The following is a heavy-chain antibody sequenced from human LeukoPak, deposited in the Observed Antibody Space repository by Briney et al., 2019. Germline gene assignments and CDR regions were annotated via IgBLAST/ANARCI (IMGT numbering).Heavy chain of an antibody. Sequence: GGSLRLSCAASGFTFDDYAMHCVRQAPGKGLEWVSGISWNSGSIVYADSVKGRFTISRDNAKNSLYLQMNSLRAEDTALYYCAKVHYYGSGIFDYWGQGTLVTVSS. D-gene: IGHD3-10*01. CDR1: GFTFDDYA. CDR2: ISWNSGSI. J-gene: IGHJ4*02. V-gene: IGHV3-9*01. CDR3: AKVHYYGSGIFDY.